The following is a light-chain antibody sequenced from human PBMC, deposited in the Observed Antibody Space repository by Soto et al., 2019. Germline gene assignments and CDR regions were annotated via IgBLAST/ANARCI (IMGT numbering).Light chain of an antibody. CDR3: QQSYSTPFP. V-gene: IGKV1-39*01. CDR2: AAS. Sequence: DIQMTQSPSSLSASVGDSVTITCRASQSISNYLNWYQQKPGKDPKLLVYAASSLQSGVPLRFSGSESGTYFTLPISSLEPVDFALYYCQQSYSTPFPFGPGTKVDI. CDR1: QSISNY. J-gene: IGKJ3*01.